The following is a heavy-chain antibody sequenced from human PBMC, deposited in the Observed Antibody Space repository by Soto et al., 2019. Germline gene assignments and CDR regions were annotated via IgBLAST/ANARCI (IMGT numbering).Heavy chain of an antibody. D-gene: IGHD2-2*01. CDR3: TRPGPYCSSASFPAYRSFAMDV. V-gene: IGHV3-21*01. J-gene: IGHJ6*02. Sequence: DVQLVESGGGLVKPGGSLRLSCAASGFTFSDYSMNWVRQAPGKGLEWVSSIDSTGTYINYADSVKGRFTISRDNAKNSLDLQMNRLRTVDTAVYYCTRPGPYCSSASFPAYRSFAMDVWGQGTTVTVSS. CDR1: GFTFSDYS. CDR2: IDSTGTYI.